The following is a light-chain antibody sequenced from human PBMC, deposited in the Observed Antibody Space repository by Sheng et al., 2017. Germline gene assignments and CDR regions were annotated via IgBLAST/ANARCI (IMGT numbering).Light chain of an antibody. CDR1: SGSVSSSNY. CDR2: NTN. Sequence: QTVVTQEPSFSVSPGGTVTLTCGLSSGSVSSSNYPSWYQQTPGQAPRTLIYNTNTRSSGVPDRFSGSILGSKAALTITGAQADDESDYYCVLYMGSGISGVFGGGTKLTVL. CDR3: VLYMGSGISGV. J-gene: IGLJ3*02. V-gene: IGLV8-61*01.